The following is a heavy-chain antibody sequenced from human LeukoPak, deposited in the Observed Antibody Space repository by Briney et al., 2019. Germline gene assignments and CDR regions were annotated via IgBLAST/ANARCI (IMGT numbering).Heavy chain of an antibody. D-gene: IGHD1-14*01. CDR2: IKQDGGVK. J-gene: IGHJ4*02. CDR1: GFTSSNYW. CDR3: ARTTGWAYFDY. V-gene: IGHV3-7*01. Sequence: GGSLRLSCAASGFTSSNYWMSWVRQAPGKGLKWVANIKQDGGVKNYVDSVKGRFTISRDNAQNSLYLQINNLRAEDTAVYYCARTTGWAYFDYWGQGTLVTVSS.